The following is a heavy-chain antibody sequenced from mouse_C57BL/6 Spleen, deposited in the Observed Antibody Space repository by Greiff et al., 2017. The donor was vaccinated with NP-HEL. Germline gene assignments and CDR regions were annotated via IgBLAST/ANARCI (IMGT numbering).Heavy chain of an antibody. CDR1: GYAFSSSW. CDR3: ARRGVYYGSSEFAY. V-gene: IGHV1-82*01. J-gene: IGHJ3*01. Sequence: LVESGPELVKPGASVKISCKASGYAFSSSWMNWVKQRPGKGLECIGRIYPGDGDTNYNGKFKGKATLTADKSSSTAYMQLSSLTSEDSAVYFCARRGVYYGSSEFAYWGQGTLVTVSA. CDR2: IYPGDGDT. D-gene: IGHD1-1*01.